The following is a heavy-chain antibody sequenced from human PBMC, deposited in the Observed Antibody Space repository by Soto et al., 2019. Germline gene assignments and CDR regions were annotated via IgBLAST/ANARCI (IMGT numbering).Heavy chain of an antibody. CDR3: AKDAYTPIRTTAHDAGGLDH. Sequence: PGGALRVSCATSGFTFRFYNMHWVRQAPGKGLEWLAVISRDGNNKDYGDSVKGRFTISRDNSKNTLFLQINSLRDEDSAVDYCAKDAYTPIRTTAHDAGGLDHWGRGTLVTVSS. CDR1: GFTFRFYN. CDR2: ISRDGNNK. J-gene: IGHJ4*02. D-gene: IGHD4-4*01. V-gene: IGHV3-30*18.